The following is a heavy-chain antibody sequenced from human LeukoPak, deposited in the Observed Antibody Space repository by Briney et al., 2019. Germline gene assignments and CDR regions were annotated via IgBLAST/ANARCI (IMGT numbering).Heavy chain of an antibody. D-gene: IGHD4-17*01. CDR2: INHSGYT. CDR1: GVSFNDYY. J-gene: IGHJ4*02. CDR3: TRMTTGHDY. V-gene: IGHV4-34*01. Sequence: PSETLSLTCAVSGVSFNDYYWSWGRQTPGNRLEWIGEINHSGYTNDSPSLKSRVTISIDTSRKQFSLNLRAVTVADTGIYYCTRMTTGHDYWGQGTLVTVSS.